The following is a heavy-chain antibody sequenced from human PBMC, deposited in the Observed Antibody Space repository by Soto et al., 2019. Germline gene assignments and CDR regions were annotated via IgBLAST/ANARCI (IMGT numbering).Heavy chain of an antibody. CDR1: GYTFFTYD. Sequence: ASVKVSCKASGYTFFTYDISWVRQAPGQGLEWMGWISTYSGDTKYAQKFQGRVTMTTDTSTTTAYLELRSLRSDDTAIYYCGKGFYGSGGPDVWGPGTLVTVSS. V-gene: IGHV1-18*01. J-gene: IGHJ4*02. D-gene: IGHD3-10*01. CDR3: GKGFYGSGGPDV. CDR2: ISTYSGDT.